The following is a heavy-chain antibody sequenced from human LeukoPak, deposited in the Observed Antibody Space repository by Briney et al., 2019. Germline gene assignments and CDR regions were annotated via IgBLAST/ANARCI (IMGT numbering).Heavy chain of an antibody. CDR1: GYTFTSYG. CDR3: ARDDGDYYDSSGPNYYYYGMDV. D-gene: IGHD3-22*01. Sequence: ASVKVSCKASGYTFTSYGISWVRQAPGQGLEWMGWISAYNGNTNYAQKLQGRVTMTTDTSTSTAYMELRSLRSDDTAVYYCARDDGDYYDSSGPNYYYYGMDVWGQGTTVTVS. V-gene: IGHV1-18*01. CDR2: ISAYNGNT. J-gene: IGHJ6*02.